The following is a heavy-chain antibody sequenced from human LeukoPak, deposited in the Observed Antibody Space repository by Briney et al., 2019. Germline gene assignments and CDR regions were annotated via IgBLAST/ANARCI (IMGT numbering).Heavy chain of an antibody. V-gene: IGHV3-49*04. Sequence: GRSLRLSCTTSGFTFGGYAMSWVRQAPGEGLEWVGFIRSKAYGGTTEYAASVKGRFTISRDDSKSIAYLQMNSLKTEDTAVYYCTRGAATGLYWGQGTLVTVSS. CDR2: IRSKAYGGTT. J-gene: IGHJ4*02. CDR1: GFTFGGYA. D-gene: IGHD2-15*01. CDR3: TRGAATGLY.